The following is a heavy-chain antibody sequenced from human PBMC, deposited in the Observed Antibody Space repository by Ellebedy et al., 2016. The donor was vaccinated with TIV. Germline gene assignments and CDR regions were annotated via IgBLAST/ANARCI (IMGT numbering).Heavy chain of an antibody. CDR2: INHRGVT. D-gene: IGHD3-10*01. Sequence: SETLSLXXEIDLVSFSGYTWAWIRQPPGKGLEWIGDINHRGVTKYISSLKSRVTISLDTSKRQFSLNLSSVTAADTAFYFCASGSMVRGLAGWGQGTLVTVSS. CDR1: LVSFSGYT. J-gene: IGHJ4*02. V-gene: IGHV4-34*01. CDR3: ASGSMVRGLAG.